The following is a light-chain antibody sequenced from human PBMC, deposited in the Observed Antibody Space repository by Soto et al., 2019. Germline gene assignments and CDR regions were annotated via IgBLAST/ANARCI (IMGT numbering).Light chain of an antibody. CDR1: SSDVGSSNY. Sequence: QSVLTQPPSASGSPGQSVTISCTGTSSDVGSSNYVSWYQQHPGKAPKVVIYEVSKRPSGVPDRFSGSQTGNKASLTVSGLQADDEADYYCSSTAGSDNPYVFGTGTKLTVL. V-gene: IGLV2-8*01. CDR3: SSTAGSDNPYV. CDR2: EVS. J-gene: IGLJ1*01.